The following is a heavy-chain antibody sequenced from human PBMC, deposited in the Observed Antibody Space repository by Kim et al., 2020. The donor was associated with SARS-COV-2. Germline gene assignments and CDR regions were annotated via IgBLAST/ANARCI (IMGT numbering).Heavy chain of an antibody. CDR2: INPSGGST. CDR1: GYTFTSYY. V-gene: IGHV1-46*03. Sequence: ASVNVSCKSSGYTFTSYYMHWVRQAPGQGLEGMGIINPSGGSTSYAQKFQGRVTMTRDTSTGTVYMELSSLRSEETAVYYCARGARRIVVVVATHYGMDVWGKGTTVTVSS. J-gene: IGHJ6*04. D-gene: IGHD2-15*01. CDR3: ARGARRIVVVVATHYGMDV.